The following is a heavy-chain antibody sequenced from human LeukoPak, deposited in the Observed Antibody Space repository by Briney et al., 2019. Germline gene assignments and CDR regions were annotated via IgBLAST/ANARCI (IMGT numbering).Heavy chain of an antibody. CDR2: IIPIFGTA. CDR3: ARDLEYYDILTGYSAGTHIDY. D-gene: IGHD3-9*01. J-gene: IGHJ4*02. Sequence: GASVKVSCKASGGTFSSYAISWVRQAPGQGLEWMGGIIPIFGTANYAQKFHGRVTITADESTSTAYMELSSLRSEGTAVYYCARDLEYYDILTGYSAGTHIDYWGQGTLVTVSS. CDR1: GGTFSSYA. V-gene: IGHV1-69*13.